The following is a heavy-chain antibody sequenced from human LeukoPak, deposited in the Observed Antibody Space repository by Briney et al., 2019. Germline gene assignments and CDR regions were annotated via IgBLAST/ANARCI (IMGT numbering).Heavy chain of an antibody. CDR3: ARAAYSGSYHSDY. V-gene: IGHV4-59*01. J-gene: IGHJ4*02. CDR1: GGSISSYY. Sequence: TSETLSLTCTVSGGSISSYYWSWIRQPPGKGLEWIGYIYYSGSTNYNPSLKSRVTISVDTSKNQFSLKLSSVTAADTAVYYCARAAYSGSYHSDYWGQGTLVTVSS. CDR2: IYYSGST. D-gene: IGHD1-26*01.